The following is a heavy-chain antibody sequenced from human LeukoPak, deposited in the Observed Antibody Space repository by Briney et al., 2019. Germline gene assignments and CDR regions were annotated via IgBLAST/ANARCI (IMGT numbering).Heavy chain of an antibody. J-gene: IGHJ4*02. Sequence: ASVKVSCKASGYTFTGYYMHWVRQAPGQGLEWMGWINPNSGGTNYAQKFQGRVTMTRDTSISTAYMELNRLRSDDTAVYYCARALRTLPRKYYYDSSGYYLTLEYWGQGTLVTVSS. CDR2: INPNSGGT. V-gene: IGHV1-2*02. CDR1: GYTFTGYY. D-gene: IGHD3-22*01. CDR3: ARALRTLPRKYYYDSSGYYLTLEY.